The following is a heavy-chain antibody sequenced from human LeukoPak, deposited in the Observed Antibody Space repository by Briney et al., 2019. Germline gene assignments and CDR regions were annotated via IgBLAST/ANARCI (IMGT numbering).Heavy chain of an antibody. J-gene: IGHJ4*02. CDR2: ILYDGSNK. D-gene: IGHD3-22*01. CDR1: AFTFRDHG. CDR3: ARAIDKGTGYYMDY. Sequence: PGGSLRLSCAASAFTFRDHGMHRVRQSPGKGLEGVAFILYDGSNKFYADSVKGRFAISRDNSKYTLSLQMNSLRAEDTATYYCARAIDKGTGYYMDYWGQGTLVIVSS. V-gene: IGHV3-30*02.